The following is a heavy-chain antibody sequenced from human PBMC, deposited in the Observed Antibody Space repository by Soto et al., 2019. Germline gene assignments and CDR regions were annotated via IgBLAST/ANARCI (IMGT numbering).Heavy chain of an antibody. CDR3: ARANCSGGSCYSRPYYYGMDV. Sequence: SVKVSCKASGYTFTSYGISWVRQAPGQGLEWMGGISPYNGNTNYAQKLQGRVTMTADESTSTAYMELSSLRSEDTAVYYCARANCSGGSCYSRPYYYGMDVWGQGTTVTVSS. CDR2: ISPYNGNT. CDR1: GYTFTSYG. D-gene: IGHD2-15*01. J-gene: IGHJ6*02. V-gene: IGHV1-18*01.